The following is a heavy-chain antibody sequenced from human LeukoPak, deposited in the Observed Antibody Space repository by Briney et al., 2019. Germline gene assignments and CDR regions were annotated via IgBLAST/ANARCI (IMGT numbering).Heavy chain of an antibody. CDR2: IYYSGST. Sequence: SETLSLTCTVSGGSISSSSYYWGWIRQPPGKGLEWIGSIYYSGSTYYNPSLKSRVTISVDTSKNQFSLKLSSVTAADTAVYYCARDPDCSSTSCASTFDYWGQGTLVTVSS. J-gene: IGHJ4*02. V-gene: IGHV4-39*07. D-gene: IGHD2-2*01. CDR3: ARDPDCSSTSCASTFDY. CDR1: GGSISSSSYY.